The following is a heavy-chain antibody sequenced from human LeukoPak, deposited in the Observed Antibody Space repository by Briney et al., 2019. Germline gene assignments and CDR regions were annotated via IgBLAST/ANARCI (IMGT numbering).Heavy chain of an antibody. D-gene: IGHD3-3*01. Sequence: SETLSLTCTVSGGSISSYYWSWIRQPPGKGLEWIGFIYYSGSTNYNPSLKSRVTISVDTSKNQFSLKLSSVTAADTAVYYCAGADYDFWSGNNWFDPWGQGTLVTVSS. J-gene: IGHJ5*02. CDR3: AGADYDFWSGNNWFDP. CDR1: GGSISSYY. CDR2: IYYSGST. V-gene: IGHV4-59*01.